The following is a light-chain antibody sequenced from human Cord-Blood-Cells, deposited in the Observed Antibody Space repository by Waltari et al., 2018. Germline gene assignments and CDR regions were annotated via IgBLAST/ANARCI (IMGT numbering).Light chain of an antibody. CDR1: SSDVGSYNL. Sequence: QSALTQPASVSGSPGQSITISCTGTSSDVGSYNLVSWYQQHPGKAPKLRIYEGSKRPSGVSNRFSGAKSDNTASLTISGLQAEDEADYYCCSYAGSSTFVFGGGTKLTVL. J-gene: IGLJ2*01. CDR2: EGS. V-gene: IGLV2-23*03. CDR3: CSYAGSSTFV.